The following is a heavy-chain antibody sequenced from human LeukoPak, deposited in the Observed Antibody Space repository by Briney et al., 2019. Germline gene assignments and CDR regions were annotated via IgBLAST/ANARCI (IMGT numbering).Heavy chain of an antibody. D-gene: IGHD3-22*01. J-gene: IGHJ4*02. CDR3: ARGRHDSSGSTKGGDY. V-gene: IGHV3-23*01. Sequence: GGSLRLSCAASGFIFSSYAMSWVRQAPGKGLEWVSTISGSGGSTYYADSVKGRFTISRDNSKNTVYLQMNSLRAEDTAVYYCARGRHDSSGSTKGGDYWGQGTLVTVSS. CDR2: ISGSGGST. CDR1: GFIFSSYA.